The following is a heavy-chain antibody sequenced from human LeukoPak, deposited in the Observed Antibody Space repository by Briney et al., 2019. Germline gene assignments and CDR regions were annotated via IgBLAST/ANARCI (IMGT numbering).Heavy chain of an antibody. V-gene: IGHV4-34*01. Sequence: PSETLSLTCAVYGGSFSGYYWSWIRQPPGKGLEWIGEINHSGSTNYNPSLKSRVTISVDTSKNQFSLKLSSVTAADTAVYYCARRGSSGSYFYWGQGTLVTVSS. J-gene: IGHJ4*02. CDR1: GGSFSGYY. D-gene: IGHD1-26*01. CDR2: INHSGST. CDR3: ARRGSSGSYFY.